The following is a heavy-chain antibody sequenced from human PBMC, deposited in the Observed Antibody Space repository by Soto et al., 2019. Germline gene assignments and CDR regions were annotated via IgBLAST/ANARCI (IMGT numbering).Heavy chain of an antibody. CDR3: ARGVLEYQLLSFDY. Sequence: QVQLQQWGAGLLKPSETLSLTCAVYGGSFSGYYWSWIRQPPGKGLEWIGEINHSGSTNYNPSLKSRVTISVDTSKNQFSLKLSSVTAADTAVYYCARGVLEYQLLSFDYWGQGTLVTVSS. V-gene: IGHV4-34*01. D-gene: IGHD2-2*01. CDR2: INHSGST. CDR1: GGSFSGYY. J-gene: IGHJ4*02.